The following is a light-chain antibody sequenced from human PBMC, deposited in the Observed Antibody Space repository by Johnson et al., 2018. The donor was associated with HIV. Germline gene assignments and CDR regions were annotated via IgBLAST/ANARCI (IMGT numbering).Light chain of an antibody. J-gene: IGLJ1*01. V-gene: IGLV1-51*02. CDR3: GTWDNSLIPVYV. Sequence: QSVLTQPPSVSAAPGQTVTISCSGSSSNVGLNYVSWYQQLPGTAPKLLIYQNNKRPSGIPDRFSGSKSGTSATLGITGLQTGAEADYDCGTWDNSLIPVYVFGTATRVSVL. CDR1: SSNVGLNY. CDR2: QNN.